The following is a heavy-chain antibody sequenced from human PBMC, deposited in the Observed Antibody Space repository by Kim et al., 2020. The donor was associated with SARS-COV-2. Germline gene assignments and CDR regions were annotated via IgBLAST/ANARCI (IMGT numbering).Heavy chain of an antibody. CDR1: GYTFTSYD. CDR2: MNPNSGNT. V-gene: IGHV1-8*01. CDR3: ARLHYMNGLQAYYYYYYMDV. D-gene: IGHD4-4*01. Sequence: ASVKVSCKASGYTFTSYDINWVRQATGQGLEWMGWMNPNSGNTGYAQKFQGRVTMTRKTSISTAYMELSSLRSEDTAVYYCARLHYMNGLQAYYYYYYMDVWGKGTTVTVSS. J-gene: IGHJ6*03.